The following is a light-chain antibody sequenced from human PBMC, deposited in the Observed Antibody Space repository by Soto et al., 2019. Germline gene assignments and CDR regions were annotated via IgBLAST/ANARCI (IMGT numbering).Light chain of an antibody. J-gene: IGLJ1*01. V-gene: IGLV2-14*01. CDR3: NTYAGYIIRFV. Sequence: QSPLTQPASLSWSPGPSLTISCTGTSSDVGAYKYVSWYQQHPGKAPELMIYEVSNRPSGVSNRFSGSKSGNTASLTISGLQADDEADYYCNTYAGYIIRFVFGTGTKVTVL. CDR2: EVS. CDR1: SSDVGAYKY.